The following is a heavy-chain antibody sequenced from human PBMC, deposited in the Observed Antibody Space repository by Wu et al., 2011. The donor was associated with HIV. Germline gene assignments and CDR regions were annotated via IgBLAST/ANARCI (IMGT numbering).Heavy chain of an antibody. CDR1: GYTFTSYW. J-gene: IGHJ4*02. CDR2: INPSSGDT. D-gene: IGHD4-17*01. Sequence: QVQLVQSGAEVQKPGASVKVSCKASGYTFTSYWMHWVRQAPGQGLQWMGLINPSSGDTISAQNFQGRVTMIRDTSTSTVYMELISLRSEDTAVYYCARGQEVTTYTDLFDYWGQGTLVTVSS. CDR3: ARGQEVTTYTDLFDY. V-gene: IGHV1-46*01.